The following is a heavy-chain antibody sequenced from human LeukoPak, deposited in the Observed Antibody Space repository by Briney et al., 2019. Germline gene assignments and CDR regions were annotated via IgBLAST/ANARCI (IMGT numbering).Heavy chain of an antibody. V-gene: IGHV3-23*01. CDR3: AHMVDIVATLREAAFDI. CDR2: INGGGDST. Sequence: GGSLRLSCAASGFTFSSYAMSWVRQAPGKGLEWVSSINGGGDSTYFADSVKGGFIISRDNSKNTVYLQMNSLRAEDTAVYYCAHMVDIVATLREAAFDIWGQGTMVTVSS. J-gene: IGHJ3*02. CDR1: GFTFSSYA. D-gene: IGHD5-12*01.